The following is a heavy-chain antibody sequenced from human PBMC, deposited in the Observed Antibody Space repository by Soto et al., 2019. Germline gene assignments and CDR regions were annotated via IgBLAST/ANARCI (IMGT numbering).Heavy chain of an antibody. V-gene: IGHV4-59*01. CDR2: IYYSGST. CDR3: ARGGSNYDFWSCCLDV. CDR1: GGSISSYY. D-gene: IGHD3-3*01. J-gene: IGHJ6*02. Sequence: PSETLSLTCTVSGGSISSYYWSWIRQPPGKGLEWIGYIYYSGSTNYNPSLKSRVTISVDTSKNQFSLKLGSVTAADTAVYYCARGGSNYDFWSCCLDVWGQGTTVTVSS.